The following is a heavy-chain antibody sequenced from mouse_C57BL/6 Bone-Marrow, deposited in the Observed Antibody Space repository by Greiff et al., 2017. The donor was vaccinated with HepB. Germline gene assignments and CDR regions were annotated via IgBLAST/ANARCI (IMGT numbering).Heavy chain of an antibody. CDR1: GYTFTSYG. J-gene: IGHJ1*03. V-gene: IGHV1-81*01. D-gene: IGHD1-1*01. CDR3: ARAAITTVVARYFDV. CDR2: IYPRSGNT. Sequence: VHLVESGAELARPGASVKLSCKASGYTFTSYGISWVKQRTGQGLEWIGEIYPRSGNTYYNEKFKGKATLTADKSSSTAYMELRSLTSEDSAVYFCARAAITTVVARYFDVWGTGTTVTVSS.